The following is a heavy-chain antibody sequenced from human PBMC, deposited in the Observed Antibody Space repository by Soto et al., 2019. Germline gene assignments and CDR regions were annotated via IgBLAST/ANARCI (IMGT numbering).Heavy chain of an antibody. D-gene: IGHD3-22*01. CDR1: GFTVSSNY. CDR3: ATSYYFDHIQH. J-gene: IGHJ1*01. CDR2: IYSGGST. Sequence: EVQLVETGGGLMQPGGSLRLSCAASGFTVSSNYMSWVRKAPGQGLEWVSVIYSGGSTYYADSVKGRFTISRDNSKNTLYLQMNSLRAEDTAVYYCATSYYFDHIQHWRQGTLVTVSS. V-gene: IGHV3-53*02.